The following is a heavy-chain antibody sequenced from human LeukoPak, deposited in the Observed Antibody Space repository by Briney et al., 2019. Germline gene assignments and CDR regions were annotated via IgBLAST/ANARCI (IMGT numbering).Heavy chain of an antibody. Sequence: SETLSLTCAVYGGSFSGYYWSWIRQPPGKGLEWIGEINHSGSTNYNPSLKSRVTISVDTSKNQFSLKLSSVTAADTAVYYCARDGYSSSWYGTQYYFDYWGQGTLVTVSS. CDR2: INHSGST. CDR1: GGSFSGYY. CDR3: ARDGYSSSWYGTQYYFDY. V-gene: IGHV4-34*01. J-gene: IGHJ4*02. D-gene: IGHD6-13*01.